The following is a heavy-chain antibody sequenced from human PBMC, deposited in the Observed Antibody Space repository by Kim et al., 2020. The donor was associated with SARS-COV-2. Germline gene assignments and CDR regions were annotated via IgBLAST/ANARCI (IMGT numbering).Heavy chain of an antibody. Sequence: NQAQKLQGRLTITADKSTSTAYMELGSLRSEDTAVYYCARAPEWLGWFDPWGQGTLVTVSS. CDR3: ARAPEWLGWFDP. V-gene: IGHV1-69*04. J-gene: IGHJ5*02. D-gene: IGHD3-3*01.